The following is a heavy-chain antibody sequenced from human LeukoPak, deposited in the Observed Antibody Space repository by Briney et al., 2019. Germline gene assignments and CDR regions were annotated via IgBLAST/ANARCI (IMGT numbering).Heavy chain of an antibody. CDR3: ARGHGSFDY. J-gene: IGHJ4*02. D-gene: IGHD2-15*01. CDR2: ISYDGSNK. CDR1: RFTFSSYG. V-gene: IGHV3-30*03. Sequence: PGGSLRLSCAASRFTFSSYGMHWVRQAPGKGLEWVAIISYDGSNKYYADSVKGRFTISRDNSKNTLYLQMNSLRAEDTAVYYCARGHGSFDYWGQGTLVTVSS.